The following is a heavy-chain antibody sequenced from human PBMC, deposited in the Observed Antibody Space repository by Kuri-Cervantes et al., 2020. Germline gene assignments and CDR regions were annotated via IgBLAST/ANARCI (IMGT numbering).Heavy chain of an antibody. J-gene: IGHJ4*02. Sequence: GGSLRLSCAASGFTFSSYAMHWVRQAPGKGLEWVAVISYDGSNKYYANSVKGRFTISRDNSKNTLYLQMNSLRAEDTAVYYCARDRRRGDYIYYFDYWGQGTLVTVSS. D-gene: IGHD4-11*01. CDR3: ARDRRRGDYIYYFDY. V-gene: IGHV3-30-3*01. CDR2: ISYDGSNK. CDR1: GFTFSSYA.